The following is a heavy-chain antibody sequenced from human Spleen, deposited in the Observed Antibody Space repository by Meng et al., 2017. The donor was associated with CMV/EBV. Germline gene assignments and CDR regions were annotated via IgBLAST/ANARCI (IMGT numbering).Heavy chain of an antibody. CDR1: GFTLNSYS. J-gene: IGHJ4*02. D-gene: IGHD3-10*01. Sequence: GGSLRLSCAASGFTLNSYSMSWVRQAPGKGLQWVSSISTTSSYIYYADSMKGRFTISRDNAKNSVYLQMNSLRVEDTSVYYCVRDFRGRDDYWGQGTLVTVSS. CDR3: VRDFRGRDDY. V-gene: IGHV3-21*01. CDR2: ISTTSSYI.